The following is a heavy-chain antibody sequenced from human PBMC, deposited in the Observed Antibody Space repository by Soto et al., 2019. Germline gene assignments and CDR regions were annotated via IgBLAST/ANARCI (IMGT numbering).Heavy chain of an antibody. CDR3: ARDWMACDL. CDR2: ISSSSSYI. D-gene: IGHD2-2*03. CDR1: GFTFMSYS. Sequence: EVQMVESGGGLVKPGWSLRLSCAASGFTFMSYSMNWVRQAPGKGLEWVSSISSSSSYIYYADSVKGRFTISRDNAKNSLYLQMNSLRAEDKDVYYCARDWMACDLWVRGTLVTVSS. V-gene: IGHV3-21*01. J-gene: IGHJ2*01.